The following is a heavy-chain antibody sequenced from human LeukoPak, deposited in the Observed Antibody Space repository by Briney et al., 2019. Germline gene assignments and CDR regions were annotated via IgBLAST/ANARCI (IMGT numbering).Heavy chain of an antibody. CDR1: GFTFSTSW. CDR3: AKDYSSSLGYCSGGSCYSGDY. D-gene: IGHD2-15*01. J-gene: IGHJ4*02. CDR2: ISGSGGST. Sequence: GGSLRLSCVASGFTFSTSWMSWVRQAPGKGLEWVSAISGSGGSTYYADSVKGRFTISRDNSKNTLYLQMNSLRAEDTAVYYCAKDYSSSLGYCSGGSCYSGDYWGQGTLVTVSS. V-gene: IGHV3-23*01.